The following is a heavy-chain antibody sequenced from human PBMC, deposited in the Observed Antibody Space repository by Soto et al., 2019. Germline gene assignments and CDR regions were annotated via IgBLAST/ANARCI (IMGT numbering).Heavy chain of an antibody. D-gene: IGHD6-13*01. CDR3: AQELRRVAAAGKGYGMDV. J-gene: IGHJ6*02. V-gene: IGHV3-23*01. CDR1: GFTFSSYA. Sequence: GGSLRLSCAASGFTFSSYAMSWVRQAPGKGLEWVSAISGSGGSTYYADSVKGRFTISRDNSKNTLYLQMNSLRAEDTAVYYSAQELRRVAAAGKGYGMDVWGQGTTVTVSS. CDR2: ISGSGGST.